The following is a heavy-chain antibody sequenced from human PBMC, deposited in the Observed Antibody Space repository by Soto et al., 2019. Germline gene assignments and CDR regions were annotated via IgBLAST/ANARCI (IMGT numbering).Heavy chain of an antibody. Sequence: SVKVSCKASGGTFSSYAISWVRQAPGQGLEWMGGIIPIFGTANYAQKFQGRVTITADKSTSTAYMELSSLRSEDTAVYYCARRDSDSFYCSSTSCFDPFDYWSQGTLVTVSS. J-gene: IGHJ4*02. CDR1: GGTFSSYA. D-gene: IGHD2-2*01. CDR3: ARRDSDSFYCSSTSCFDPFDY. V-gene: IGHV1-69*06. CDR2: IIPIFGTA.